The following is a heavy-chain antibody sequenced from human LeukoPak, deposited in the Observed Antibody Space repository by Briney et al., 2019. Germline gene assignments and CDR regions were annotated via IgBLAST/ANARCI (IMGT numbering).Heavy chain of an antibody. J-gene: IGHJ4*02. V-gene: IGHV3-33*06. CDR2: IWYDGSNK. Sequence: GGSLRLSCAASGFTFGSYGMHWVRQAPGKGLEWVAVIWYDGSNKYYADSAKGRFTISRDNSKNTLYLQMNSLRAEDTAVYYCAKGAARNYFDYWGQGTLVTVSS. CDR3: AKGAARNYFDY. D-gene: IGHD6-6*01. CDR1: GFTFGSYG.